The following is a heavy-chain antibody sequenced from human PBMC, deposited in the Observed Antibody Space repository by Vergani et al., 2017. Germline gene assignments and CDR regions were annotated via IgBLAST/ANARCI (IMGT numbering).Heavy chain of an antibody. V-gene: IGHV5-51*03. CDR1: GYSITNYW. J-gene: IGHJ5*02. D-gene: IGHD3-3*01. CDR2: IYAGDFDV. Sequence: EVQLVQSGAEVKKPGESLTISCQGSGYSITNYWIAWVRQRPGKGLEWMGIIYAGDFDVIHSPSFPGQVTMSVDKSLSTAYLQWSSLKASDTATYYCAKTHDFSSLYSSYNWFDPWGQGTQVTVSS. CDR3: AKTHDFSSLYSSYNWFDP.